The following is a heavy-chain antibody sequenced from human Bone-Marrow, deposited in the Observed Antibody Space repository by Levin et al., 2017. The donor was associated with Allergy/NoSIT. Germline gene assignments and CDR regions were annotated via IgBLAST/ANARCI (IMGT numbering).Heavy chain of an antibody. CDR2: INQGGSAK. Sequence: PGGSLRLSCAASGFTFSDYWMGWVRQAPGKGLEWVATINQGGSAKYYVDSVTGRFTISRDNVKNSLYLQLNSLRAEDTAVFYCARAGPPGSVDKWGRGALVAVS. CDR3: ARAGPPGSVDK. CDR1: GFTFSDYW. J-gene: IGHJ4*02. D-gene: IGHD2-15*01. V-gene: IGHV3-7*04.